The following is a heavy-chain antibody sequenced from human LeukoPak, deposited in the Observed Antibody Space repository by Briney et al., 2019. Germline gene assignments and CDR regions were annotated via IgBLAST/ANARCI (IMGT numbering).Heavy chain of an antibody. CDR1: GDSFSSYSAA. J-gene: IGHJ5*02. CDR3: ARVPHYYGSGIPTHDWFDP. D-gene: IGHD3-10*01. V-gene: IGHV6-1*01. CDR2: TYYRSKWYN. Sequence: SQTLSLTCAISGDSFSSYSAAWNWIRQSPSRGLEWLGRTYYRSKWYNDYAVSVKSRITINPDTSKNQFSLQLNSVTPEDTAVYYCARVPHYYGSGIPTHDWFDPWGQGTLVTVSS.